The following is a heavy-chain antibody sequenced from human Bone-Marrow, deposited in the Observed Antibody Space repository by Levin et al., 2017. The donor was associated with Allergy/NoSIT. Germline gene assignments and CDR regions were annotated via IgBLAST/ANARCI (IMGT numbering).Heavy chain of an antibody. CDR2: VFYTGTT. D-gene: IGHD3-10*01. CDR3: ARHSGGVYYYMDV. J-gene: IGHJ6*03. V-gene: IGHV4-39*01. Sequence: RASETLSLTCTVSGGSINSSRHYWGCIRQTPGKGLEWIGSVFYTGTTYYNPSLESRVTISVDTSKNQFSLKLTSVTAADTAVYYCARHSGGVYYYMDVWGKGTTVTVSS. CDR1: GGSINSSRHY.